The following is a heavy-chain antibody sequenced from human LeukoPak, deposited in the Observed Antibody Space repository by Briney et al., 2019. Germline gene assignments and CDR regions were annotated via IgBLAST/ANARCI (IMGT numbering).Heavy chain of an antibody. J-gene: IGHJ4*02. Sequence: ASVKVSCKASGYTFTSYGISWVRQAPGQGLEWMRWISAYNGNTNYAQKFQGRVTKTTDTSTSTAYMELRSLRSDDTAVYYCARAPRYYYDSSGYYYWGQGTLVTVSS. D-gene: IGHD3-22*01. CDR1: GYTFTSYG. V-gene: IGHV1-18*01. CDR2: ISAYNGNT. CDR3: ARAPRYYYDSSGYYY.